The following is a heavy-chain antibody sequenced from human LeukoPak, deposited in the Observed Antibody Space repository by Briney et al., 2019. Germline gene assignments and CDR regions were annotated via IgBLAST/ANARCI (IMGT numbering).Heavy chain of an antibody. CDR3: AKASPQYSSGWWGDY. D-gene: IGHD6-19*01. CDR2: ISGSGGST. V-gene: IGHV3-23*01. Sequence: GGSLRLSCAASGFTFSSYAMSWVRQAPGKGLEWVSAISGSGGSTYYADSVKGRFSISRDNSKNTLYLQMNSLRAEDTAVYYCAKASPQYSSGWWGDYWGQGTLVTVSS. CDR1: GFTFSSYA. J-gene: IGHJ4*02.